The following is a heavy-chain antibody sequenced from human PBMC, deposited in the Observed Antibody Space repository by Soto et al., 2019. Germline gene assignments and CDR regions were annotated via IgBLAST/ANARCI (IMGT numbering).Heavy chain of an antibody. Sequence: GGSLRLSCAASGFTFSTYWMSWVRQAPGKGLEWVANIRPDGTEKYYVGSVKGRFTISRDNAKNLLYLQMDSLTAEDTAVYYCARGRVPYDAFDVWGQGTMVTVSS. CDR3: ARGRVPYDAFDV. J-gene: IGHJ3*01. V-gene: IGHV3-7*01. CDR2: IRPDGTEK. D-gene: IGHD3-10*01. CDR1: GFTFSTYW.